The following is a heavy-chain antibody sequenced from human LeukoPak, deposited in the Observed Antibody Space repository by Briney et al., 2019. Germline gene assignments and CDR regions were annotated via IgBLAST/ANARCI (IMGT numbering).Heavy chain of an antibody. Sequence: ASVKVSCKASGYTFTNYYVHWVRQAPGQGLDWMGIINPSGGGTSYAQKFQGRVTMTRDTSTSTVYMELSSLRSEDTAVYYCAREGIAADKIGGDYWGQGTLVTVSS. D-gene: IGHD6-13*01. CDR1: GYTFTNYY. J-gene: IGHJ4*02. CDR3: AREGIAADKIGGDY. V-gene: IGHV1-46*01. CDR2: INPSGGGT.